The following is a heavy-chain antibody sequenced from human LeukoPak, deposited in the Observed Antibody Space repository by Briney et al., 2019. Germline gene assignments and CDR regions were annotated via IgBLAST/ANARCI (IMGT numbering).Heavy chain of an antibody. V-gene: IGHV1-69*05. CDR1: GGTFSSYA. CDR3: ARGPLGRYSGYDLDY. D-gene: IGHD5-12*01. Sequence: EASVKVSCKASGGTFSSYAISWVRQAPGQGLEWMGGIIPIFGTANYAQKFQGRVTMTRNTSISTAYMELSSLRSEDTAVYYCARGPLGRYSGYDLDYWGQGTLVTVSS. CDR2: IIPIFGTA. J-gene: IGHJ4*02.